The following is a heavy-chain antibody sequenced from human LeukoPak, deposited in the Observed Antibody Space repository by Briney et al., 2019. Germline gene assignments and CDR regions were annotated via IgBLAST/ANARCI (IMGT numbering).Heavy chain of an antibody. CDR2: IYTSGST. Sequence: SETLSLTCTVSGGSISSYYWSWIRQPAGKGLEWIGRIYTSGSTNHNPSLKSRVTMSVDTSKNQFSLKLSSVTAADTAVYYCARTYYYDSSGYYFFDYWGQGTLVTVSS. CDR1: GGSISSYY. J-gene: IGHJ4*02. D-gene: IGHD3-22*01. CDR3: ARTYYYDSSGYYFFDY. V-gene: IGHV4-4*07.